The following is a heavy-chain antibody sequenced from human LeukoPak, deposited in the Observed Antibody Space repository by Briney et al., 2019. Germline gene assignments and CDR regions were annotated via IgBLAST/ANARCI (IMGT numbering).Heavy chain of an antibody. J-gene: IGHJ3*01. V-gene: IGHV1-69*13. CDR2: IIPIFTTA. Sequence: ASVKVSCKASGYTFTSYDINWVRQAPGQGLEWMGGIIPIFTTANYAQKFQGRVTITADESTSTAYMELSSLRSEDTAVYYCARGPQVGAFDLWGQGTMVTVSS. CDR3: ARGPQVGAFDL. CDR1: GYTFTSYD. D-gene: IGHD1-26*01.